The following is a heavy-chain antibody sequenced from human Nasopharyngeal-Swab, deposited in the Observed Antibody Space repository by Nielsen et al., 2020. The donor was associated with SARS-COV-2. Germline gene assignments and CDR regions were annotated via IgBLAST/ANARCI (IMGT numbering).Heavy chain of an antibody. V-gene: IGHV3-21*01. D-gene: IGHD6-13*01. CDR3: ARDLVSSWRAIGNWYFDL. CDR1: GFTFSIYS. Sequence: GESLKISCTASGFTFSIYSMNWVRQAPGKGLEWVSSISGTSTYIYYADSVKGRFTVSRDNARNSVYLQMNSLSGDDMAVYFCARDLVSSWRAIGNWYFDLWGRGTLVTVSS. CDR2: ISGTSTYI. J-gene: IGHJ2*01.